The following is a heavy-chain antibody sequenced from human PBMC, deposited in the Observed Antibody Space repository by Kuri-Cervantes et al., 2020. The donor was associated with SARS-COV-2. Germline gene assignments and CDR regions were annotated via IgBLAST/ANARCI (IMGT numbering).Heavy chain of an antibody. CDR1: GFTFSSYG. CDR2: ISYDGSNK. J-gene: IGHJ5*02. V-gene: IGHV3-30*03. D-gene: IGHD2-15*01. CDR3: TRVVVAPLDP. Sequence: GESLKISCAASGFTFSSYGMHWVRQAPGKGLEWVAVISYDGSNKYYADSVKGRFTISRDNSKNTLYLQMNSLKTEDTAVYYCTRVVVAPLDPWGQGTLVTVSS.